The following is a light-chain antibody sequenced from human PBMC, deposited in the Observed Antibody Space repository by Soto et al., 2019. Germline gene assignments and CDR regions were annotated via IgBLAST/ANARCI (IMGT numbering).Light chain of an antibody. CDR3: QQRSNFA. CDR2: GAF. J-gene: IGKJ4*01. Sequence: IVLIQSPATLFLSQGERATLSCWASQSVGSYLAWYQHKPGQAPRLLIYGAFNRATGIPARFSGSGSGTDFTLTISSLEPEDFAVYYCQQRSNFAFGGGTKVDIK. CDR1: QSVGSY. V-gene: IGKV3-11*01.